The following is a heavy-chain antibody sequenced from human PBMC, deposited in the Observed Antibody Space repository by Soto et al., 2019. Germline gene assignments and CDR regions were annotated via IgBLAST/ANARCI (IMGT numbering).Heavy chain of an antibody. Sequence: GVPVKVSSKVSGYTLTELSMHWVRQAPGKGLEWMGGFDPEDGETIYAHKFQGRVTMTEDTSTDTAYMELSSPRSEDTAVYYCATEYYDILTGYYRAFDYWGQGTLVNVSS. J-gene: IGHJ4*02. V-gene: IGHV1-24*01. CDR1: GYTLTELS. CDR3: ATEYYDILTGYYRAFDY. CDR2: FDPEDGET. D-gene: IGHD3-9*01.